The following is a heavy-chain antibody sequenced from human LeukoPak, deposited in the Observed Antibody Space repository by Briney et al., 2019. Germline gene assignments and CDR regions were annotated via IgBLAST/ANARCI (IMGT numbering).Heavy chain of an antibody. CDR2: INHSGST. CDR1: GGSFSGYY. J-gene: IGHJ4*02. Sequence: SETLSLTCAVYGGSFSGYYWSWIRQPPGKGLEWIGEINHSGSTNYNPSLKSRVTISVDTSKNQFSLKLSSVTAADTAVYYCARRSTPYSSGYYYGADWGQGTLVTVSS. V-gene: IGHV4-34*01. CDR3: ARRSTPYSSGYYYGAD. D-gene: IGHD3-22*01.